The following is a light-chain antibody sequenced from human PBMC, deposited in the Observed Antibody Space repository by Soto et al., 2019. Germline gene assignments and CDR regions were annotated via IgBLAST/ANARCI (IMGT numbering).Light chain of an antibody. V-gene: IGLV1-47*02. J-gene: IGLJ1*01. Sequence: QSVLTQPPSASSTPGQTVTISCSGSTSKIGTFYVYWYQHLPGTAPKLLIYLGDQRASGVSDRFSGSKSGTSASLAINVLRSDDEADYHCAAWDDSPYAYVCGSGPKVPV. CDR2: LGD. CDR3: AAWDDSPYAYV. CDR1: TSKIGTFY.